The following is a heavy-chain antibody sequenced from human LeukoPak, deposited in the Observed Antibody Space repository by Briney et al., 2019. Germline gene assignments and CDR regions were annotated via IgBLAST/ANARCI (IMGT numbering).Heavy chain of an antibody. D-gene: IGHD3-22*01. J-gene: IGHJ6*02. CDR1: GGTFSSYA. V-gene: IGHV1-69*13. CDR2: IIPIFGTA. Sequence: ASVKVSCKASGGTFSSYAISWVRQAPGRGLEWMGGIIPIFGTANYAQKFQGRVTITADESTSTAYMELSSLRSEDTAVYYCAATTYYYDSSGQRFFDGEQYYYYYGMDVWGQGTTVTVSS. CDR3: AATTYYYDSSGQRFFDGEQYYYYYGMDV.